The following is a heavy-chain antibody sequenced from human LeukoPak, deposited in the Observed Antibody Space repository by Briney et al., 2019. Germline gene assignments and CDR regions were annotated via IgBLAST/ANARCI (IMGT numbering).Heavy chain of an antibody. CDR2: IYSSGTT. V-gene: IGHV3-53*01. Sequence: GGYLRLSCAASGFTVSNNYMTWVRQAPGKGPEWVSLIYSSGTTYYADSVKGRFTISRDNSKNTLYLQMNSLRVEDTAVYYCARPYYYGHWGQGTLVTVSS. J-gene: IGHJ4*02. CDR3: ARPYYYGH. CDR1: GFTVSNNY.